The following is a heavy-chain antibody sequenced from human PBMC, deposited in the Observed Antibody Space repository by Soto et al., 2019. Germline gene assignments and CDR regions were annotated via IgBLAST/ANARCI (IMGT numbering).Heavy chain of an antibody. CDR3: ARATGADKEDY. CDR1: GFIFSSYW. CDR2: MNEYGSER. Sequence: EVQLVESGGGLVQPGGSLRLSCSASGFIFSSYWMSWLRQAPGKGLEWVASMNEYGSERYYVDSVKGRFTSSRDNAKNSLYPLMNSLRAEDTAVYYCARATGADKEDYWGQGTLVTVSS. V-gene: IGHV3-7*04. D-gene: IGHD3-10*01. J-gene: IGHJ4*02.